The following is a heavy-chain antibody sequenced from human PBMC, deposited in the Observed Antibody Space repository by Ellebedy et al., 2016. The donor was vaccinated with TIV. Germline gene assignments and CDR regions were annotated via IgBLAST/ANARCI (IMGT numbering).Heavy chain of an antibody. CDR1: GFTFSSYS. J-gene: IGHJ6*02. CDR3: AARYYDFWSGYIHGMDV. V-gene: IGHV3-48*02. Sequence: GGSLRLXXAASGFTFSSYSMNWVRQAPGKGLEWVSYISSSSSTIYYADSVKGRFTISRDNAKNSLYLQMNSLRDEDTAVYYCAARYYDFWSGYIHGMDVWGQGITVTVSS. CDR2: ISSSSSTI. D-gene: IGHD3-3*01.